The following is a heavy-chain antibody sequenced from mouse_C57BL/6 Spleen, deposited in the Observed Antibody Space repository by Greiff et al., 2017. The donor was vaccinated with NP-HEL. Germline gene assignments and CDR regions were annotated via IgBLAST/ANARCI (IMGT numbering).Heavy chain of an antibody. D-gene: IGHD3-1*01. J-gene: IGHJ3*01. CDR3: ARGGRGGYWFAY. V-gene: IGHV3-6*01. Sequence: EVQLQQSGPGLVKPSQSLSLTCSVTGYSITSGYYWNWIRQFPGNKLEWMGYISYDGSNNYNPSLKNRISITRDTSKNQFFLKLNSVTTEDTATYYCARGGRGGYWFAYWGQGTLVTVSA. CDR1: GYSITSGYY. CDR2: ISYDGSN.